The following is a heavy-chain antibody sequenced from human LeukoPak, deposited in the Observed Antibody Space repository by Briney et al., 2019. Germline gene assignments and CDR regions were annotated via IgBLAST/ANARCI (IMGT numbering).Heavy chain of an antibody. J-gene: IGHJ3*02. Sequence: SETLSLTCTVSGGSISRSTYYWSWIRQPPGKGLEWIGSMDYTGSTYSSPSLKSRVTISADSSKNQFSLRLRSVTAADTAVYYCARRENTDSTDVKGAFDMWGQGTMVTVSS. D-gene: IGHD2/OR15-2a*01. V-gene: IGHV4-39*01. CDR1: GGSISRSTYY. CDR2: MDYTGST. CDR3: ARRENTDSTDVKGAFDM.